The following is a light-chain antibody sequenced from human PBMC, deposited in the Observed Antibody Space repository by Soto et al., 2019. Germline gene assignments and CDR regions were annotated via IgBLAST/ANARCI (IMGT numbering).Light chain of an antibody. CDR2: EVS. V-gene: IGLV2-14*01. CDR1: SSDVGSSNF. Sequence: QSALTQPASVSGSPGQSITISCTGTSSDVGSSNFVSWYQQHPGIAPKLIFYEVSNRPPGLSDRFSGSKSGTTASLTISGLQAEDEADYFCSSYTTNKTLLFGGGTKVTVL. J-gene: IGLJ2*01. CDR3: SSYTTNKTLL.